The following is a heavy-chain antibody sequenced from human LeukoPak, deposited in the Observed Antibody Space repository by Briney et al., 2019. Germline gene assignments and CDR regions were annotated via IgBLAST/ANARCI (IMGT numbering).Heavy chain of an antibody. CDR3: ASGLRDIIAGGLDY. D-gene: IGHD5-12*01. CDR1: GFTVSINF. V-gene: IGHV3-66*01. Sequence: GASLRLSCAASGFTVSINFMTWVRQAPGKGREWLSLIYSGGSTYYADSVKGRFTISRDNSKNTLYLQMNSLRAGDTAAYYCASGLRDIIAGGLDYWGQGTLVTVSS. J-gene: IGHJ4*02. CDR2: IYSGGST.